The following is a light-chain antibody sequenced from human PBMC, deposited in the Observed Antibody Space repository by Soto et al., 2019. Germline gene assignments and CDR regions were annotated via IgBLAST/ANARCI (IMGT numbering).Light chain of an antibody. CDR2: DAS. J-gene: IGKJ5*01. V-gene: IGKV3-11*01. Sequence: EIVMTQSPATLSVSPGERVTLSCRASQNIISNLAWYQQKPGQAPRLLIYDASNRATGIPARFSGGGSGTDFTLTIDNLEPEDFAIYYCQQRSNWPPITFGQGTRLEIK. CDR1: QNIISN. CDR3: QQRSNWPPIT.